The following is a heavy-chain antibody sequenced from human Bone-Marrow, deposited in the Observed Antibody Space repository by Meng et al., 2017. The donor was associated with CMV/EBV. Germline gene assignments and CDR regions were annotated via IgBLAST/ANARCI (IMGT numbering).Heavy chain of an antibody. CDR1: GFTFSDYN. J-gene: IGHJ4*02. Sequence: DVQLVESGGGLVQPGGSLRLSGAVSGFTFSDYNIHWVRQAPGKGLVWVSRINTDANERTYEDSVKGRFSITRDNAKNTVFLQMNSLRAEDTAIYYCARDRDWELFDYWGQGILVTVSS. V-gene: IGHV3-74*03. CDR2: INTDANER. D-gene: IGHD3-10*01. CDR3: ARDRDWELFDY.